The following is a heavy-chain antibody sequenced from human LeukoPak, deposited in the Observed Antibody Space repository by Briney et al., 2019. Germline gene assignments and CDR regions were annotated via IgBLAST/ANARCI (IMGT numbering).Heavy chain of an antibody. Sequence: GGSLRLSCAASGFTFSSYWMTWVRQAPGKGLEWVANIQQGGSEKNYVDSVKGRFTISRDNAKNSLFLQMNSLRVEDTAVYYCARDRGYSSFDYWGQGTLVTVSS. D-gene: IGHD4-23*01. CDR2: IQQGGSEK. CDR3: ARDRGYSSFDY. V-gene: IGHV3-7*01. J-gene: IGHJ4*02. CDR1: GFTFSSYW.